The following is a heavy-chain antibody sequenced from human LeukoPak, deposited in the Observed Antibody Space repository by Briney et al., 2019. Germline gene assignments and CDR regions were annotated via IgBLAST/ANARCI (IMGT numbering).Heavy chain of an antibody. J-gene: IGHJ4*02. D-gene: IGHD6-19*01. V-gene: IGHV1-46*01. CDR3: ARDHRIAVAGTGRKYFDY. CDR2: INPSGGST. CDR1: GYTFTSYY. Sequence: ASVNVSCKASGYTFTSYYMHWVRQAPGQGLEWMGIINPSGGSTSYAQKFQGRVTMTRDTSTSTVYMELSSLRSEDTAVYYCARDHRIAVAGTGRKYFDYWGQGTLVTVSS.